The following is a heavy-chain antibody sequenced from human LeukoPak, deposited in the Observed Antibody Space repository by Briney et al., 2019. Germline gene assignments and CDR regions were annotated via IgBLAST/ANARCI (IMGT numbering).Heavy chain of an antibody. D-gene: IGHD5-18*01. J-gene: IGHJ6*02. CDR1: GFPFSSYA. V-gene: IGHV3-64D*09. CDR3: VHGYFFGPYCMDV. Sequence: PGGSLRLSCSASGFPFSSYARPCVRQAPGKGLEYVSAISDSGGSTYYADSVKGRFTISRDNSKNTLYLQMSSLRAEDTAVYFCVHGYFFGPYCMDVWGQGTTVTVSS. CDR2: ISDSGGST.